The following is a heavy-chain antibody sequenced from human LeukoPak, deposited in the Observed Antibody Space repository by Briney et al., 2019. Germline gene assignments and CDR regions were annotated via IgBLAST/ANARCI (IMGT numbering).Heavy chain of an antibody. Sequence: SETLSLTCTVSGDSISSRSYYWGWICQPPGKGLEWIGSMYFGGTKDYNPSLKSRVTISVDTPKNQFSLKLSSVTAADTAVYYCARTSYNWNFRYYYYYMDVWGKGTTVTVSS. CDR3: ARTSYNWNFRYYYYYMDV. V-gene: IGHV4-39*01. D-gene: IGHD1-1*01. CDR2: MYFGGTK. CDR1: GDSISSRSYY. J-gene: IGHJ6*03.